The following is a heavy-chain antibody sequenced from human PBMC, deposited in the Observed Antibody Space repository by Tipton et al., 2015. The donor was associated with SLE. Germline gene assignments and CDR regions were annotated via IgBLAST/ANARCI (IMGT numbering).Heavy chain of an antibody. CDR2: IYSGGST. Sequence: SLRLSCAASGFTVSSNYLSWVRQAPGKGLEWVSVIYSGGSTYYADSVKGRFTISRDNSKNTLHLQMNSLTAEDTAVYYCARTTYYYDTSAYRPLDYWGQGTLVTVSS. V-gene: IGHV3-66*02. J-gene: IGHJ4*02. CDR3: ARTTYYYDTSAYRPLDY. D-gene: IGHD3-22*01. CDR1: GFTVSSNY.